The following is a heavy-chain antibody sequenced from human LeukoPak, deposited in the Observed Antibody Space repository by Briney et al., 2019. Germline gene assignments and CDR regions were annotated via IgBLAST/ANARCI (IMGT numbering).Heavy chain of an antibody. CDR1: GGSLSGYY. V-gene: IGHV4-34*01. CDR3: GRGDYNHYNFDY. J-gene: IGHJ4*02. D-gene: IGHD4-11*01. Sequence: PSETLSLTCAVDGGSLSGYYWSWIRQPPGKGLEWIGEINYSGDTSYNPSLKSRVTISVDTSKDQFSLPVRSVTAADTAVYLCGRGDYNHYNFDYWGQGPLVTVSS. CDR2: INYSGDT.